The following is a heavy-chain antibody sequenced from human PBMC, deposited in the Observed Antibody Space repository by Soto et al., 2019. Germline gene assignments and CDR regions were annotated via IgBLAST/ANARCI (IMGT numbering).Heavy chain of an antibody. J-gene: IGHJ3*02. Sequence: QAQLVQSGAEVRKPGSSVRVSCRASGGPFPRYAVSWVRQAPGRGVEWIGGINPIAETRNYEKEIRGRLSTTANESTDTVHMELRRLTSDDTAVYFCARGVAQGQTADPYAFDIWGQGSRVTVSS. D-gene: IGHD7-27*01. V-gene: IGHV1-69*01. CDR3: ARGVAQGQTADPYAFDI. CDR1: GGPFPRYA. CDR2: INPIAETR.